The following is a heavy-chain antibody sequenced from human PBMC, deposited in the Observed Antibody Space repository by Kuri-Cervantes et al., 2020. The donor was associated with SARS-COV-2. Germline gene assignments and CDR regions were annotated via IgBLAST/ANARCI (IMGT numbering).Heavy chain of an antibody. CDR1: GGSISSGDYY. CDR2: IYTSGST. Sequence: SETLSLTCTVSGGSISSGDYYWSWIRQPPGKGLEWIGYIYTSGSTNYNPSLKSRVTISAVTSKNQFSLKVDSVTAADTAMYYCARAPATGPVAGGFDYWGLGTLVTVSS. J-gene: IGHJ4*02. V-gene: IGHV4-30-4*08. CDR3: ARAPATGPVAGGFDY. D-gene: IGHD2-21*01.